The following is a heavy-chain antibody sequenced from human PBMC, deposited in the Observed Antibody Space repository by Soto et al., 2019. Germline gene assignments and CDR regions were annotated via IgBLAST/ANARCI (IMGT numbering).Heavy chain of an antibody. CDR3: ARHYCSSTSCYPVYYYYYGMDV. CDR2: IYPGDSDT. Sequence: PGESLKISCKCSGYSFTSYLIGWVRQMPGKGLEWMGIIYPGDSDTRYSPSFQGQVTISADKSISTAYLQWSSLKASDTAMYYCARHYCSSTSCYPVYYYYYGMDVWGQGTTVTVSS. V-gene: IGHV5-51*01. J-gene: IGHJ6*02. D-gene: IGHD2-2*01. CDR1: GYSFTSYL.